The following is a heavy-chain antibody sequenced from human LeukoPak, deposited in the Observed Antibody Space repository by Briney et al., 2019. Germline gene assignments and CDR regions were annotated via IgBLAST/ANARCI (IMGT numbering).Heavy chain of an antibody. V-gene: IGHV3-7*01. CDR3: ARGDSSSWYRDDY. CDR2: IKQGGSEK. J-gene: IGHJ4*02. CDR1: GFTFSSYW. Sequence: PGGSLRLSCAASGFTFSSYWMSWVRQAPGKGLEWVANIKQGGSEKYYVDSVKGRFTISRDNAKNSLYLQMNSLRAEDTAVYYCARGDSSSWYRDDYWGQGTLVTVSS. D-gene: IGHD6-13*01.